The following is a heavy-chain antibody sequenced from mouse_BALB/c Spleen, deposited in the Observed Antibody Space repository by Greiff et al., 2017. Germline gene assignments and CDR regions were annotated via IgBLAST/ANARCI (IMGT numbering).Heavy chain of an antibody. V-gene: IGHV1-54*01. J-gene: IGHJ2*01. Sequence: VMLVESGAELVRPGTSVKVSCKASGYAFTNYLIEWVKQRPGQGLEWIGVINPGSGGTNYNEKFKGKATLTADKSSSTAYMQLSSLTSDDSAVYFCARASNFYYFDYWGQGTTLTVSS. CDR1: GYAFTNYL. CDR3: ARASNFYYFDY. CDR2: INPGSGGT. D-gene: IGHD4-1*01.